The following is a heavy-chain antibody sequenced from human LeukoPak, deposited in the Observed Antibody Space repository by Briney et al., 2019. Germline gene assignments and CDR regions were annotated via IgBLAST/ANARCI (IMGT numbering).Heavy chain of an antibody. CDR1: GFTFSNYG. Sequence: PGGSLRLSCAASGFTFSNYGMHWVRQAPGKGLEWATFIRNDGSNKYYADSVKGRFTISRDNSKNTLYLQMNSLRAEDTAVYYCARDGSYGPLDAFDIWGQGTMVTVSS. CDR3: ARDGSYGPLDAFDI. J-gene: IGHJ3*02. D-gene: IGHD5-18*01. CDR2: IRNDGSNK. V-gene: IGHV3-30*02.